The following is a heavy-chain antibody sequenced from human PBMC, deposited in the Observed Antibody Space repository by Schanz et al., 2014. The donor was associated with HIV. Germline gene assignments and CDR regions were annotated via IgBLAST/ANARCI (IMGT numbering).Heavy chain of an antibody. CDR3: AKRRDSGYAYFDY. Sequence: VQVVESGGGLVQPGGSLRLSCAASGFTFSSYGMHWVRQAPGKGLEWVAVISYDGSNKYYADSVKGRFTISRDNSKNTLYLQMNSLRAEDTAVYYCAKRRDSGYAYFDYWGQGTLVTVSS. J-gene: IGHJ4*02. D-gene: IGHD1-1*01. V-gene: IGHV3-30*18. CDR1: GFTFSSYG. CDR2: ISYDGSNK.